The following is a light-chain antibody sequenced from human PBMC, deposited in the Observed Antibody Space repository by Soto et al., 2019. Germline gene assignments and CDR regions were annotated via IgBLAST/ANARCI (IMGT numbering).Light chain of an antibody. CDR1: QSVSSN. Sequence: EIVMTQSPATLSVSPGERATLSCRASQSVSSNLAWYQQKPGQAPRLLIYGASTRATGIPARFSGSGSGTEFTRTISSLQSEDFAVYYCQQYNNWWTFGQGPKVEIK. J-gene: IGKJ1*01. CDR2: GAS. CDR3: QQYNNWWT. V-gene: IGKV3-15*01.